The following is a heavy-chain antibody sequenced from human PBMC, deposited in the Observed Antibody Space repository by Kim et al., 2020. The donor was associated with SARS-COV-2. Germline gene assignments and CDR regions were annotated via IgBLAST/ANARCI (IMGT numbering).Heavy chain of an antibody. CDR3: ARQNSSSWPQYNWNDGFDYCSYMDV. V-gene: IGHV4-59*08. CDR2: IYYSGST. D-gene: IGHD1-20*01. J-gene: IGHJ6*03. CDR1: GGSISSYY. Sequence: SETLSLTCTVSGGSISSYYWSWIRQPPGKGLEWIGYIYYSGSTNYNPSLKSRVTISVDTSKNQFSLKLSSVTAADTAVYYCARQNSSSWPQYNWNDGFDYCSYMDVWGKGTTVTVSS.